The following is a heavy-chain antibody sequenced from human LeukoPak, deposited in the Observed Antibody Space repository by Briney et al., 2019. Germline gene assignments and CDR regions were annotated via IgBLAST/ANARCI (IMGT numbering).Heavy chain of an antibody. CDR1: GGTFSSYA. Sequence: ASVKVSCKASGGTFSSYAISWVRQAPGQGLEWMGGIIPIFGTANYAQKFQGRVTITTDESTSTAYMELSSLRSEDTAVYYCARGRGYCSGGSCYSGDAFDIWGQGTTVTVSS. D-gene: IGHD2-15*01. J-gene: IGHJ3*02. CDR3: ARGRGYCSGGSCYSGDAFDI. V-gene: IGHV1-69*05. CDR2: IIPIFGTA.